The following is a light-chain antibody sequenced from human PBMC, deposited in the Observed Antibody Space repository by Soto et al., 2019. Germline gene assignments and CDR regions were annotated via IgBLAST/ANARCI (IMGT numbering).Light chain of an antibody. J-gene: IGLJ2*01. Sequence: SYEVTQPPSVSVAPGETARITCGGTNIGSKSVHWYQQKAGQAPLLVIYFDTDRPSGIPERFSGSNSGNSATLTISRVDAGDEADYYCHVWDTISDHPLFGRGTKLTVL. CDR2: FDT. V-gene: IGLV3-21*04. CDR3: HVWDTISDHPL. CDR1: NIGSKS.